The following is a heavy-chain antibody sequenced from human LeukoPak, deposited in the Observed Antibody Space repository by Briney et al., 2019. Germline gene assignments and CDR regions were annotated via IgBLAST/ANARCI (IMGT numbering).Heavy chain of an antibody. Sequence: GGSLRLSCAVSGITLSNYGMSWVRQAPGKGLEWVAGISDGGGSRDYADSVKGRFTISRANPKNTLYLQMNSLRAEDTAVYFCAKRGVVIRAVIIVGFHKEAYYFDYWGQGALVTVSS. CDR1: GITLSNYG. D-gene: IGHD3-10*01. V-gene: IGHV3-23*01. CDR3: AKRGVVIRAVIIVGFHKEAYYFDY. CDR2: ISDGGGSR. J-gene: IGHJ4*02.